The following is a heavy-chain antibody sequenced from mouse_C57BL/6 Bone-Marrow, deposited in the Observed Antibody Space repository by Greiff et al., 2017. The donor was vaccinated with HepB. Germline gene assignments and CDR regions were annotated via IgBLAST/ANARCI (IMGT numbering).Heavy chain of an antibody. D-gene: IGHD1-1*01. CDR3: ASGGYYGSSYGYFDV. CDR1: GYTFTSYW. CDR2: IDPSDSYT. Sequence: QVQLQQPGAELVMPGASVKLSCKASGYTFTSYWMHWVKQRPGQGLEWIGEIDPSDSYTNYNQKFKGKSTLTADKSSSTAYMQLSSLTYEDSAVYYCASGGYYGSSYGYFDVWGTGTTVTVSS. J-gene: IGHJ1*03. V-gene: IGHV1-69*01.